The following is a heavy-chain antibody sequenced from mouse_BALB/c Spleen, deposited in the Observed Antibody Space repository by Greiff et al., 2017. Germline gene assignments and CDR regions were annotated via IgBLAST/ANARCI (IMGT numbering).Heavy chain of an antibody. J-gene: IGHJ4*01. CDR3: ARVVVADYYAMDY. V-gene: IGHV5-17*02. D-gene: IGHD1-1*01. CDR2: ISSGSSTI. Sequence: EVKVEESGGGLVQPGGSRKLSCAASGFTFSSFGMHWVRQAPEKGLEWVAYISSGSSTIYYADTVKGRFTISRDNPKNTLFLQMTSLRSEDTAMYYCARVVVADYYAMDYWGQGTSVTVSS. CDR1: GFTFSSFG.